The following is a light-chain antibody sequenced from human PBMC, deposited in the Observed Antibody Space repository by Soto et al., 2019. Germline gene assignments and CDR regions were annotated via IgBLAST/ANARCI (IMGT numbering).Light chain of an antibody. CDR1: SSDVGGYNY. CDR3: SSYRTSSTAVL. V-gene: IGLV2-14*01. J-gene: IGLJ2*01. Sequence: QSALTQPASVSGSPGQSIALSCTGTSSDVGGYNYVSWYQQHPGKAPKLMIYDVSNRPSGVSDRFSGSKSGNTASLTISGLQAEDEADYYGSSYRTSSTAVLFGGGTKLTVL. CDR2: DVS.